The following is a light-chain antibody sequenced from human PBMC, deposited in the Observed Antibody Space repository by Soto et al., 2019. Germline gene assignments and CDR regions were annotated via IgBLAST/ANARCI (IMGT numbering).Light chain of an antibody. CDR2: SNN. CDR3: SSYADTNNLV. CDR1: SSNIGSNT. J-gene: IGLJ2*01. Sequence: QSVLTQPPSASGTPGQRVTISCSGSSSNIGSNTVNWYQQLPGTAPKLLIYSNNQRPSGVPDRFSGSKSGNTASLTVSGLQAEDEADYYCSSYADTNNLVFGGGTKLTVL. V-gene: IGLV1-44*01.